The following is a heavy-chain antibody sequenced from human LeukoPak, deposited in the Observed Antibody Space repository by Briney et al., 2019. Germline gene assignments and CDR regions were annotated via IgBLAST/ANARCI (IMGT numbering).Heavy chain of an antibody. Sequence: GGSLRLSCAASGFTFSSYSMNWVRQAPGKGLEWVAVISYDGSNKYYADSVKGRFTISRDNSKNTLYLQMNSLRAEDTAVYYCARPSMVYYYYGMDVWGQGTTVTVSS. CDR1: GFTFSSYS. V-gene: IGHV3-30*03. CDR3: ARPSMVYYYYGMDV. J-gene: IGHJ6*02. CDR2: ISYDGSNK. D-gene: IGHD2/OR15-2a*01.